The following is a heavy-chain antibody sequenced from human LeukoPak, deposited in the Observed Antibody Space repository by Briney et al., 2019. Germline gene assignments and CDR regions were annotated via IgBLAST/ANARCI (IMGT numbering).Heavy chain of an antibody. CDR1: GGSISSSSYY. CDR2: IYYSGST. Sequence: PSGTLSLTCTVSGGSISSSSYYWGWIRQPPGTGLEWIGSIYYSGSTYYNPSLKSRVTISVDTSKNQFSLKLSSVTAADTAVYYCARGIGFGWSFDYWGQGTLVTVSS. CDR3: ARGIGFGWSFDY. J-gene: IGHJ4*02. V-gene: IGHV4-39*07. D-gene: IGHD6-19*01.